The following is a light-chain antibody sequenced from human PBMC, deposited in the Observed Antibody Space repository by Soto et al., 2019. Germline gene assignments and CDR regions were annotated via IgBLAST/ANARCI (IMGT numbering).Light chain of an antibody. J-gene: IGLJ1*01. V-gene: IGLV2-14*03. CDR2: DVT. CDR1: SSDVGGYNY. CDR3: SAYTSDTTGV. Sequence: QSVLTQPASVSGSPGQSIAISCTGTSSDVGGYNYVSWYQQHPGKAPKLMIYDVTPRPSGVSNRFSGSKSGNTAALTISGLQAEDEADYYCSAYTSDTTGVFGTGTKLTVL.